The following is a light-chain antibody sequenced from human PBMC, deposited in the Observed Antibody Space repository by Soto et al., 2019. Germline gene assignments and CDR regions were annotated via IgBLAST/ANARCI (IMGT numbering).Light chain of an antibody. CDR3: QHYGTSAYT. Sequence: IVLTQSPGTLSLSPGERATLSCRASQSVGSNYLAWYQQKPGQAPRLLIYGASSRATGIPDGFSGSGSGKDFTVNIRRLEPEDCAVYYCQHYGTSAYTFGQGTTLEIK. J-gene: IGKJ2*01. CDR1: QSVGSNY. V-gene: IGKV3-20*01. CDR2: GAS.